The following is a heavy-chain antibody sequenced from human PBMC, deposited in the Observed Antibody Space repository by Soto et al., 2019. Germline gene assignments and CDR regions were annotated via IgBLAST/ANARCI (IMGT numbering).Heavy chain of an antibody. CDR2: IIPIFGTA. CDR3: ASLPGRGPNYGMDV. V-gene: IGHV1-69*06. Sequence: SVKVSCKASGGTFSSYAISWVRQAPGQGLEWMGGIIPIFGTANYSQKFQGRVTITADKSTSTAYMELSSLRSEDTAVYYCASLPGRGPNYGMDVWGQGTTVTVSS. J-gene: IGHJ6*02. CDR1: GGTFSSYA.